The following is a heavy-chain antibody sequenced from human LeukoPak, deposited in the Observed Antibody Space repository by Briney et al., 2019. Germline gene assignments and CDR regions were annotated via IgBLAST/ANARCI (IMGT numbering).Heavy chain of an antibody. V-gene: IGHV4-59*01. D-gene: IGHD3-22*01. Sequence: WIXYIYYSGSTNYNPSLKSRVTISVDTSKNQFSLKLSSVTAADTAVYYCARDIGYYDSSGYYDYWGQGTLVTVSS. J-gene: IGHJ4*02. CDR2: IYYSGST. CDR3: ARDIGYYDSSGYYDY.